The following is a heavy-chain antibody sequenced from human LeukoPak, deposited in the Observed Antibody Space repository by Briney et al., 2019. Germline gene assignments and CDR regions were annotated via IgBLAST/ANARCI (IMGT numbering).Heavy chain of an antibody. V-gene: IGHV3-9*01. CDR3: AKSNSVDYYYYMDV. J-gene: IGHJ6*03. D-gene: IGHD4-23*01. CDR2: ISWNSGSI. Sequence: GGSLRLSCAASGFTFDDYAMHWVRQAPGKGLEWVSGISWNSGSIGYADSVKGRFTIPRDNAKNSLYLQMNSLRAEDTALYYCAKSNSVDYYYYMDVWGKGTTVTVSS. CDR1: GFTFDDYA.